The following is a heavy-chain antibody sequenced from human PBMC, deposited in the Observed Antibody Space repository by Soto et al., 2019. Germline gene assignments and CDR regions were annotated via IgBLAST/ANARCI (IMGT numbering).Heavy chain of an antibody. V-gene: IGHV1-69*10. CDR2: IIPILGIA. CDR1: GGTFSSYA. D-gene: IGHD3-10*01. J-gene: IGHJ4*02. CDR3: ARGVYGSGSYYYFDY. Sequence: ASVKVSCKASGGTFSSYAISWVRQAPGQGLEWMGGIIPILGIANYAKKFQGRVTITADKSTSTAYMELSSLRSEDTGVYYCARGVYGSGSYYYFDYWGQGTLVTVSS.